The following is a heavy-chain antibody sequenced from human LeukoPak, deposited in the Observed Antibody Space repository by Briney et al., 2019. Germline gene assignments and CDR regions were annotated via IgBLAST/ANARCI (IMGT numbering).Heavy chain of an antibody. D-gene: IGHD2-15*01. Sequence: ASVKVSCKASGYTFTGYYIHWVRQAPGQGLEWMGWINPNSGGTNYGQKFQGRVTMTGDTSISTAYMELSRLRSDDTAVYYCARDRLRLGYERTNWFDPWGQGTLVTVSS. CDR1: GYTFTGYY. CDR2: INPNSGGT. CDR3: ARDRLRLGYERTNWFDP. V-gene: IGHV1-2*02. J-gene: IGHJ5*02.